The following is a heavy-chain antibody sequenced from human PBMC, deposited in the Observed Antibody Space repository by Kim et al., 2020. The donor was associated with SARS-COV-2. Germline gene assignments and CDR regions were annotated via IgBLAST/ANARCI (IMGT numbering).Heavy chain of an antibody. V-gene: IGHV3-7*05. J-gene: IGHJ4*02. Sequence: GGSLRLSCATSGFTFTNYWMSWVRQAPGKGLEWVANIKQDGREKYYVDSVKGRFTISRDNARNSLYLQMNSLRAEDTAVYYCAAAKVPRAGGIWGQGTLVTVSS. CDR1: GFTFTNYW. CDR2: IKQDGREK. CDR3: AAAKVPRAGGI. D-gene: IGHD1-26*01.